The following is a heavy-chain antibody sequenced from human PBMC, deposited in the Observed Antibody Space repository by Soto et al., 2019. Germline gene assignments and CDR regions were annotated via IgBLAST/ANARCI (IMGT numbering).Heavy chain of an antibody. CDR3: ATSQKGYNWNYLDH. CDR1: GGSVWGSDYD. V-gene: IGHV4-39*01. Sequence: PSETLALTWAVSGGSVWGSDYDGAWLRQSPGKGPEWIGSVCHTGFTSYNPSLESRVSVSVDTSKSQFSLKLSAVTASDTAVYYCATSQKGYNWNYLDHWGQGALVTVSS. D-gene: IGHD1-1*01. CDR2: VCHTGFT. J-gene: IGHJ4*02.